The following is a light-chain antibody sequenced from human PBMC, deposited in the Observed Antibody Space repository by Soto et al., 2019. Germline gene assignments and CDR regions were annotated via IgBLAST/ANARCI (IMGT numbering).Light chain of an antibody. CDR3: QQYNKWPQWT. Sequence: EIVLTQSPGTLSLSPGERATLSCRASQSVSNNYLAWYQQKPGQAPRLLIYGASNRATGIPDRFSGSGSGTDFTLTISRLEPEDFAVYYCQQYNKWPQWTFGQGTKVDIK. CDR1: QSVSNNY. V-gene: IGKV3-20*01. CDR2: GAS. J-gene: IGKJ1*01.